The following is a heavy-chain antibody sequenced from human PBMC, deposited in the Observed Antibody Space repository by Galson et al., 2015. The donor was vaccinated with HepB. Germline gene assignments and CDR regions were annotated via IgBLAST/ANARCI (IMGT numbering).Heavy chain of an antibody. Sequence: PALVKPTQTLTLTCTFSGLSLSTTGVGVGWIRQPPGKALEWLALIYWDDDKRYSPSLKNRLTITKDTSKNQVVLTMTNMDPVDTATYYCTHRRGGGDYWGQGALVPVSS. J-gene: IGHJ4*02. D-gene: IGHD3-16*01. V-gene: IGHV2-5*02. CDR1: GLSLSTTGVG. CDR3: THRRGGGDY. CDR2: IYWDDDK.